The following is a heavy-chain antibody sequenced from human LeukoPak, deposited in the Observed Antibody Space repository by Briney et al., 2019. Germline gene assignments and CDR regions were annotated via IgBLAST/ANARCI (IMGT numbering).Heavy chain of an antibody. CDR3: TRQTGSGLFILP. D-gene: IGHD3/OR15-3a*01. J-gene: IGHJ4*02. Sequence: PSETLSLTCAVYGGSFSGYYWSWIRQPPGKGLEWIGEINHSGSTNYNPSLKSRVTISVDTSKNQFSLKLTSVTAADTAVYYCTRQTGSGLFILPGGQGTLVTVSS. V-gene: IGHV4-34*01. CDR1: GGSFSGYY. CDR2: INHSGST.